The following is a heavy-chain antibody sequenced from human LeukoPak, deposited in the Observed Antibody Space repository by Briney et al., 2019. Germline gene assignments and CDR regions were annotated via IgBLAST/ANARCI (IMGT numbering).Heavy chain of an antibody. CDR2: INHSGST. V-gene: IGHV4-34*01. CDR3: ARGREYQLPPFSRYYYYMDV. Sequence: SETLSLTCAVYGGSFSGYYWSWIRQPPGKGLEWIGEINHSGSTNYNPSLKSRVTISVDTSKNQFSLKLSSVTAADTAVYYCARGREYQLPPFSRYYYYMDVWGKGTTVTISS. J-gene: IGHJ6*03. D-gene: IGHD2-2*01. CDR1: GGSFSGYY.